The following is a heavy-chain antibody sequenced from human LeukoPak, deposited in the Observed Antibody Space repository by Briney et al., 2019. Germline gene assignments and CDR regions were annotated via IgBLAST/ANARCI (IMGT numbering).Heavy chain of an antibody. CDR3: ARPVPSRLGWFDP. Sequence: SETLSLTCTVSGGSISSSSYYWGWIRQPPGKGLEWIGSIYYSGSTYYNPSLKSRVTISVDTSKNQFSLKLRSVTAADTAVYYCARPVPSRLGWFDPWGQGTLVTVSS. J-gene: IGHJ5*02. CDR1: GGSISSSSYY. V-gene: IGHV4-39*01. CDR2: IYYSGST. D-gene: IGHD1-1*01.